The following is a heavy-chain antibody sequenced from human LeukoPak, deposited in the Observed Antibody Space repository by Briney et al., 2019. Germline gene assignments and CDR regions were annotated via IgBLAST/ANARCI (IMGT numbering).Heavy chain of an antibody. Sequence: PSETLSLTCAVYGGSFSGYYWSWIRPPPGKGLEWIGEINHSGSTNYNPSLKSRVTISVDTSKNQFSLKLSSVTSADTAVYYCARGAVGATRFYYYYGMDVWGQGSTVTVSS. D-gene: IGHD1-26*01. V-gene: IGHV4-34*01. J-gene: IGHJ6*02. CDR1: GGSFSGYY. CDR2: INHSGST. CDR3: ARGAVGATRFYYYYGMDV.